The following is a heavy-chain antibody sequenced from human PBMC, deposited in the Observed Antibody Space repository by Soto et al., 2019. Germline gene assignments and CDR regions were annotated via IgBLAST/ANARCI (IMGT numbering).Heavy chain of an antibody. CDR1: GGTFSSYA. CDR3: ARASATSSTDDWYFDL. D-gene: IGHD6-13*01. CDR2: IIPIFGTA. Sequence: QVQLVQSGAEVKKPGSSVKVSCKASGGTFSSYAISWVRQAPGQGLEWMGGIIPIFGTANYAQKFQGRVTITADESTSTAYMELSRLRSEDTAVYYCARASATSSTDDWYFDLWGRGTLVTVSS. V-gene: IGHV1-69*12. J-gene: IGHJ2*01.